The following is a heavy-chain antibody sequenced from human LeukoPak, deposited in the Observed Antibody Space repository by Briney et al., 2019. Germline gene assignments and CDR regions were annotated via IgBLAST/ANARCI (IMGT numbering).Heavy chain of an antibody. V-gene: IGHV4-34*01. J-gene: IGHJ6*03. CDR2: INHSGST. CDR3: ASSKGGSHYRYYYYYMDV. D-gene: IGHD1-26*01. CDR1: GGSFSGYY. Sequence: KPSETLSLTCAVYGGSFSGYYWSWIRQPPGKGLEWIGEINHSGSTNYNPSLKSRVTISVDTSKNQFSLKLSSVTAADTAVYYCASSKGGSHYRYYYYYMDVWGKGTTVTVSS.